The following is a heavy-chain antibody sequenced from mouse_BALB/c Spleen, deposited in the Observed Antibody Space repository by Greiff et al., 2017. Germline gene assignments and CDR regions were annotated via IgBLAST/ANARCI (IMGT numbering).Heavy chain of an antibody. Sequence: VQLQQSGAELMKPGASVKISCKATGYTFSSYWIEWVKQRPGHGLEWIGEILPGSGSTNYNEKFKGKATFTADTSSNTAYMQLSSLTSEDSAVYYCAMITTVVTYWGQGTLVTVSA. CDR3: AMITTVVTY. CDR1: GYTFSSYW. D-gene: IGHD1-1*01. CDR2: ILPGSGST. V-gene: IGHV1-9*01. J-gene: IGHJ3*01.